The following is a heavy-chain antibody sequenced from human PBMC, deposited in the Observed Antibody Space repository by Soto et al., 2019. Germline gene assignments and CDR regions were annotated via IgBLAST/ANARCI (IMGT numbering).Heavy chain of an antibody. D-gene: IGHD6-19*01. CDR2: IYSIGNT. V-gene: IGHV4-39*01. CDR1: GASVRSSAY. CDR3: RRSSRYSTDV. Sequence: SETLSLTCTVSGASVRSSAYWGWIRQPPGKGLEWIGSIYSIGNTYYNPSLKSGVTISADTSKNQFSLNLISVTAADTAVYYCRRSSRYSTDVWGQGITVTAP. J-gene: IGHJ6*02.